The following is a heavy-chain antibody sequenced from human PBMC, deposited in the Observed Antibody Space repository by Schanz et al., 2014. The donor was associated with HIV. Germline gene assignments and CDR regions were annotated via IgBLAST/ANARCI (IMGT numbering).Heavy chain of an antibody. J-gene: IGHJ6*02. D-gene: IGHD3-10*01. CDR2: IWSDGSNK. Sequence: QVKLVESGGGLVQPGRSLRLSCAASGFIFSTYGRHWVRQAPGKGLEWVAVIWSDGSNKYYADSMKGRFTISRDNSKNTLYLQMNSLRADDTAVYYCARGSGPYYYYYGMDVWGQGTTVTVSS. CDR1: GFIFSTYG. V-gene: IGHV3-33*01. CDR3: ARGSGPYYYYYGMDV.